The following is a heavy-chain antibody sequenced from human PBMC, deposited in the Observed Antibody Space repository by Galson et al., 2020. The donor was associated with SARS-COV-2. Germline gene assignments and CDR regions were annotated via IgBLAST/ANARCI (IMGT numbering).Heavy chain of an antibody. V-gene: IGHV2-5*02. CDR2: IYWDDDK. CDR3: AYQGDCCGYASYSAYFQQ. J-gene: IGHJ1*01. Sequence: SGPTLVKPTQTLTLTCTFSGFSLNNNGVSVGWIRQPPGKALEWLALIYWDDDKRYSPSLSSRVTVTKDTSKNEVVLSMTNMGPLDTGTYYCAYQGDCCGYASYSAYFQQWGQGTLVTVSS. D-gene: IGHD5-18*01. CDR1: GFSLNNNGVS.